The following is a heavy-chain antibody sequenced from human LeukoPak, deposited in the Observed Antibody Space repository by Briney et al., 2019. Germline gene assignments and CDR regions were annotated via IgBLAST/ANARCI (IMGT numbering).Heavy chain of an antibody. CDR3: ARDGDYDILTGYLNGDAFDI. V-gene: IGHV3-48*01. CDR1: GFTFSSYS. J-gene: IGHJ3*02. CDR2: ISSSSSTI. Sequence: GGSLRLSCAASGFTFSSYSMNWVRQAPGKGLEWVSYISSSSSTIYYADSVKGRFTISRDNAKNSLYLQMNSLRAEDTAVYYCARDGDYDILTGYLNGDAFDIWGQGTMVTASS. D-gene: IGHD3-9*01.